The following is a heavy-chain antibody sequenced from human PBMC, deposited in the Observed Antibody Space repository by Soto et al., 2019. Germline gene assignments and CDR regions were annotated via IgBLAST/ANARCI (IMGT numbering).Heavy chain of an antibody. CDR1: GGTFSSYT. J-gene: IGHJ2*01. D-gene: IGHD2-15*01. CDR3: ARDGGGRFTDWYFDL. V-gene: IGHV1-69*08. CDR2: IIPILGIA. Sequence: QVQLVQSGAEVKKPGCSAKVSCKASGGTFSSYTISWVRQAPGQGLEWMGRIIPILGIANYAQKFQGRVTITADKSTSTAYMELSSLRSEDTAVYYCARDGGGRFTDWYFDLWGRGTLVTVSS.